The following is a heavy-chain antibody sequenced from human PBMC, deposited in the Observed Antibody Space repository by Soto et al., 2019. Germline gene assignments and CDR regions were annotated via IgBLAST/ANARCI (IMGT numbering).Heavy chain of an antibody. CDR2: IYTSGST. Sequence: QVQLQESGPGLVKPSETLSLTCTVSGGSISSYYWSWIRQPAGKGLEWIGRIYTSGSTNYNPSLKSRVTLSVDTSNNRFSLKLSSVTAADTAVYYCARERGYCTSGVCYGLIDPWGQGTLVTVSS. D-gene: IGHD2-8*01. V-gene: IGHV4-4*07. CDR3: ARERGYCTSGVCYGLIDP. J-gene: IGHJ5*02. CDR1: GGSISSYY.